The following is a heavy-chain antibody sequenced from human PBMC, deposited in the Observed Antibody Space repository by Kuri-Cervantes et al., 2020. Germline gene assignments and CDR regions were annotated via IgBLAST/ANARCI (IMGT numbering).Heavy chain of an antibody. CDR1: GFTFHDHG. D-gene: IGHD2-21*02. CDR3: ARVASCGGDCYLYYFDY. V-gene: IGHV3-20*04. J-gene: IGHJ4*02. Sequence: GESLKISCAASGFTFHDHGMGWVRQVPGKGLEWVSGILWNGGRTNYADSVKGRFTISRDNAKNSLFLEMNSLRAEDTAFYYCARVASCGGDCYLYYFDYWGQGTLVTVSS. CDR2: ILWNGGRT.